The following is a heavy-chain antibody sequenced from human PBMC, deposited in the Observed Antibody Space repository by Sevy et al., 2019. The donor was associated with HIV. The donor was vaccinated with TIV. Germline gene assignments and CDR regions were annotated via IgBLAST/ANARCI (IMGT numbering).Heavy chain of an antibody. Sequence: GGSLRLSCAASGFTFSSYGMHWVRQAPGKGLEWVTFISYDAINKYYADSVKGRFTISRDNSKNTLYLQMNSLRPEDTALYYCAKNTAAVGTGGFDYWGQGTLVTVSS. CDR2: ISYDAINK. CDR1: GFTFSSYG. V-gene: IGHV3-30*18. D-gene: IGHD6-13*01. CDR3: AKNTAAVGTGGFDY. J-gene: IGHJ4*02.